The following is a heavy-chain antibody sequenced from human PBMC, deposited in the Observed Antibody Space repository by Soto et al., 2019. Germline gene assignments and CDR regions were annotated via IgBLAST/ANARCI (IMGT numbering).Heavy chain of an antibody. CDR1: GGSFSGYY. Sequence: QVQLQQWGAGLLKPSETLSLTCAVYGGSFSGYYWSWIRQPPGKGLEWIGEINHSGSTNYNPSLKSRVTRSVDTSKNQFSLKLSSVTAADTAVYYCARGHKPWGAARAGGYYYYYYMDVWGKGTTVTVSS. J-gene: IGHJ6*03. CDR2: INHSGST. D-gene: IGHD6-6*01. V-gene: IGHV4-34*01. CDR3: ARGHKPWGAARAGGYYYYYYMDV.